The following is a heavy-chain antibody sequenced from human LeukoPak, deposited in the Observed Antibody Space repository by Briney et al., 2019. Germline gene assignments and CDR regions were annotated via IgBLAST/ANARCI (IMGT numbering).Heavy chain of an antibody. V-gene: IGHV3-30*02. Sequence: GGSLRLSCAASGFSFSHYAIHWVRQAPGKGLEWVAFIRYDGSNKYYADSVKGRFTISRDNSKNTLYLQMNSLRAEDTAVYYCAKLRTKGSGSELDYWGQGALVTVSS. J-gene: IGHJ4*02. CDR2: IRYDGSNK. CDR1: GFSFSHYA. CDR3: AKLRTKGSGSELDY. D-gene: IGHD1-1*01.